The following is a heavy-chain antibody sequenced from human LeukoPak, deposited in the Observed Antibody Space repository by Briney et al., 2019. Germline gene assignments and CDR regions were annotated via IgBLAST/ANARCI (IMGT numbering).Heavy chain of an antibody. CDR1: GFTFSSYG. CDR2: IRYDGSNK. Sequence: PGGSLRLSCAASGFTFSSYGMHWVRQAPGKGLEWVAFIRYDGSNKYYADSVKGRFTISRDNSKNTLYLQMNSLRAEDTAVYYCAKGDSGSYPRYFDYWGQGTLVTVSS. V-gene: IGHV3-30*02. CDR3: AKGDSGSYPRYFDY. D-gene: IGHD1-26*01. J-gene: IGHJ4*02.